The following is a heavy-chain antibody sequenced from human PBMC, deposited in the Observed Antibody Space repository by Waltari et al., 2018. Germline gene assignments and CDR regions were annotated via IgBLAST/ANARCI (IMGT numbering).Heavy chain of an antibody. V-gene: IGHV3-74*01. Sequence: EVQLVESGGGLVQPGGSLRLSCAASGFTFSSYWMHWVPQAPGKGLVWVSRINSDGSSASYADSVKGRFTISRDNAKNTLYLQMNSLRAEDTAVYYCASGYCSGGSCYFTNYWGQGTLVTVSS. J-gene: IGHJ4*02. D-gene: IGHD2-15*01. CDR2: INSDGSSA. CDR1: GFTFSSYW. CDR3: ASGYCSGGSCYFTNY.